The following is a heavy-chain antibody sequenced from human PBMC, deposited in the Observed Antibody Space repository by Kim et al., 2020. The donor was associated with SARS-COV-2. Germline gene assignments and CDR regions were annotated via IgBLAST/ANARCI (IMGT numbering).Heavy chain of an antibody. Sequence: GGSLRLSCAASGFAFSDHYMDWVRQAPGKGLEWVGRTRNKAHSYTTEYAASVKGRFTISRDASENSLYLQMNSLKTEDTAVYYCVRVKGAASLGNWFDPWGQGTLVTVSS. CDR2: TRNKAHSYTT. D-gene: IGHD3-16*01. CDR1: GFAFSDHY. CDR3: VRVKGAASLGNWFDP. V-gene: IGHV3-72*01. J-gene: IGHJ5*02.